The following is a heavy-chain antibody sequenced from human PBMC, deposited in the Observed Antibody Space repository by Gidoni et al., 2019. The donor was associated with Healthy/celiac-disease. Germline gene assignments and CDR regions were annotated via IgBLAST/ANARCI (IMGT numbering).Heavy chain of an antibody. J-gene: IGHJ3*02. V-gene: IGHV3-21*01. Sequence: EVQLVESGGGLVKPGGSLRLSCAASGFTFSSYSMNWVRQAPGKGLEWVSSISSSSSYIYYADSVKGRFTISRDNAKNSLYLQMNSLRAEDTAVYYCARDMKRQQLFDAFDIWGQGTMVTVSS. CDR3: ARDMKRQQLFDAFDI. CDR2: ISSSSSYI. D-gene: IGHD6-13*01. CDR1: GFTFSSYS.